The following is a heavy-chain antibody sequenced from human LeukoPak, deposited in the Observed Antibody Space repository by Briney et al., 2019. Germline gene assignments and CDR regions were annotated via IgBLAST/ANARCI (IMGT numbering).Heavy chain of an antibody. D-gene: IGHD4-17*01. J-gene: IGHJ4*02. CDR1: GGSINSDA. Sequence: PSETLSLTCTVSGGSINSDAWSWIRQPPGKGLEWIANIYYSGNANYNPSLKSRVTISADTSKNQVSLKLTSVTTADTAVYYCARDDYDAPLDYWGQGTLVTVSS. V-gene: IGHV4-59*01. CDR2: IYYSGNA. CDR3: ARDDYDAPLDY.